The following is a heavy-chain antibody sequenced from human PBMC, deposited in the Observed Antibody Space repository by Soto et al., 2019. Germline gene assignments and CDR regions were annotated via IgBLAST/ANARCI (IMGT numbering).Heavy chain of an antibody. D-gene: IGHD6-19*01. CDR3: ARGLITGSHYSGGWYYFDS. J-gene: IGHJ4*02. CDR1: GGSFSGYI. Sequence: QVQLQQSGAGLLKPSETLSLTCAVYGGSFSGYIWTWIRQTPGKGLQWIGQINHSGSASYNPSLKSRVTISVTTSKSQFSLELSSVTAADTAVYYCARGLITGSHYSGGWYYFDSWGQGTQVTVSS. CDR2: INHSGSA. V-gene: IGHV4-34*01.